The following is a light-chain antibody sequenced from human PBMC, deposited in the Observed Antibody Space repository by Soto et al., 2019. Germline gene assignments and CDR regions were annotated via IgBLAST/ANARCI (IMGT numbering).Light chain of an antibody. J-gene: IGKJ1*01. V-gene: IGKV1-5*03. CDR3: QYYNNYCWT. Sequence: DIQLTQSPSTLSASVGDRVTITRRASQSISSWLAWYQQKPGKAPKFLIYKTSNLESGVPSRFSGSGSGTKFTLTISSLQPDDCATYFCQYYNNYCWTFGQGTQVQIK. CDR2: KTS. CDR1: QSISSW.